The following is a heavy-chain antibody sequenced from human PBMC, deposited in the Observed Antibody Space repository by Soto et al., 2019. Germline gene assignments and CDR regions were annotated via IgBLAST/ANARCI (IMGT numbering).Heavy chain of an antibody. J-gene: IGHJ3*02. D-gene: IGHD1-26*01. CDR2: IIPIFGTA. V-gene: IGHV1-69*13. CDR1: GGTFSSYA. Sequence: ASVKVSCKASGGTFSSYAISWVRQAPGQGLEWMGGIIPIFGTANYAQKFQGRVTITADESTSTAYMELSSLRSEDTAVYYCARSRKRYSGSYYCAFDIWGQGTVVTVSS. CDR3: ARSRKRYSGSYYCAFDI.